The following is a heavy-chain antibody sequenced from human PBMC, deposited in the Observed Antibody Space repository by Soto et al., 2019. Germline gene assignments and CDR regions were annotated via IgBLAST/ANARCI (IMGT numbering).Heavy chain of an antibody. CDR1: WYSLSRYL. J-gene: IGHJ4*02. CDR2: IYPGDSDT. V-gene: IGHV5-51*03. Sequence: GGFLKISCKGFWYSLSRYLNGWVGQMPGKGLEWMGIIYPGDSDTRYSPSFQGQVTISADKSISTAYLQWSSLKASDTAMYYCARREDSSSWYGWGQGTLVTVSS. D-gene: IGHD6-13*01. CDR3: ARREDSSSWYG.